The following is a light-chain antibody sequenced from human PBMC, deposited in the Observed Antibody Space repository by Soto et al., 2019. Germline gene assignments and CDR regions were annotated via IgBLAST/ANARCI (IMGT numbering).Light chain of an antibody. Sequence: QSVLTQPPSASGSPGQSVTISCTGTSSDVGGYNYVSWYQQHPGKAPKLLIFEVIKRPSGVPDRFSGSKSGNTASLTVSGLQAEDEADYYCVSWDDSLSGLVFGTGTKLTVL. CDR3: VSWDDSLSGLV. CDR2: EVI. CDR1: SSDVGGYNY. J-gene: IGLJ1*01. V-gene: IGLV2-8*01.